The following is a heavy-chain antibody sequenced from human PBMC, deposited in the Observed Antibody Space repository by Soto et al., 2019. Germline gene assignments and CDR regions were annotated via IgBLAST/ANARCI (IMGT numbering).Heavy chain of an antibody. J-gene: IGHJ6*02. Sequence: QVQLVQSGAEVKKPGASVKVSCKASGYTFTSYAMHWVRQAPGQRLEWMGWINAGNGNTKYSQKFQGRVTITRDTSASKTYMELSSLRSEDTAVYYCAGVMARNYYYGMDVWGQGTTVTASS. CDR2: INAGNGNT. V-gene: IGHV1-3*01. D-gene: IGHD2-8*01. CDR1: GYTFTSYA. CDR3: AGVMARNYYYGMDV.